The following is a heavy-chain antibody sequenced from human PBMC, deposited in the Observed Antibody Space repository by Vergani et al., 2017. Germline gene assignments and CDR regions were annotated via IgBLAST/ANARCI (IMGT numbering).Heavy chain of an antibody. J-gene: IGHJ6*02. CDR2: INTNTGNP. CDR3: ARDLPIYGDYVDYYGMDV. Sequence: QVQLVQSGAEVKKPGASVKVSCKASGYTFTSYAMNWVRQAPGQGLEWMGWINTNTGNPTYAQGFTGRFVFSLDTSVSTAYLQICSLKAEDTAVYYCARDLPIYGDYVDYYGMDVWGQGTTVTVSS. D-gene: IGHD4-17*01. CDR1: GYTFTSYA. V-gene: IGHV7-4-1*01.